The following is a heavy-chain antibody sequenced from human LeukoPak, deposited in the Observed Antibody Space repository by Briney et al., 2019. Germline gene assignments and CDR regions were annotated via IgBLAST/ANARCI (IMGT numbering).Heavy chain of an antibody. CDR1: GITFSSYA. J-gene: IGHJ6*02. CDR3: AKDNGYYALAYYGMDV. V-gene: IGHV3-23*01. D-gene: IGHD4-17*01. Sequence: GGSLRLSCAASGITFSSYAMSWVRQAPGKGLEWVSAISGSGGSTYYADSVKGRFTISRDNSKNTLYLQMNSLRAEDTAVYYCAKDNGYYALAYYGMDVWGQGTTVTVSS. CDR2: ISGSGGST.